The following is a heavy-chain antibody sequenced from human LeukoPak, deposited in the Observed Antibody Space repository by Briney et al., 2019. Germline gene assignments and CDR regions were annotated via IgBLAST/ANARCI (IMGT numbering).Heavy chain of an antibody. CDR2: IYHSGST. CDR1: GGSISSSNW. CDR3: ASEYSSSYYFDY. J-gene: IGHJ4*02. D-gene: IGHD6-6*01. V-gene: IGHV4-4*02. Sequence: SGTLSLTCAVSGGSISSSNWWSWVRQPPGKGLEWIGEIYHSGSTNYNPSLKSRVTISVDTSKNQFSLKLSSVTAADTAVYYCASEYSSSYYFDYWGQGTLVTVSS.